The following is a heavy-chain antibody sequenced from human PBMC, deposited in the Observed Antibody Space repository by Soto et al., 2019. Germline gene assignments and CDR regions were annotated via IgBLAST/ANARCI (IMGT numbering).Heavy chain of an antibody. CDR1: DGSISSYY. V-gene: IGHV4-59*01. J-gene: IGHJ4*02. CDR2: IYYSGST. Sequence: PSETLSLTCTVSDGSISSYYWSWIRQPPGKGPEWIGYIYYSGSTNYNPSLKSRVTISVDTSKNQFSLKLSSVTAADAAVYYCARDQDGGYDYWGQGTLVTVSS. D-gene: IGHD5-12*01. CDR3: ARDQDGGYDY.